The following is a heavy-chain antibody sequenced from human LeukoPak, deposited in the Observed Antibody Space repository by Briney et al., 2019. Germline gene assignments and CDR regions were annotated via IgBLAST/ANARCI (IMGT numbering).Heavy chain of an antibody. CDR2: IRYDGNNK. CDR1: GFTFSDYS. D-gene: IGHD2-15*01. Sequence: GGSLTLSCAASGFTFSDYSMHWVRQAPGKGLNWVAFIRYDGNNKYYADSVKGRFTISRDNSKNMLYLEMNSLSTEDTAVYYCAKVRYCSGVNCYPDDNWGQGTLVTVSS. V-gene: IGHV3-30*02. CDR3: AKVRYCSGVNCYPDDN. J-gene: IGHJ4*02.